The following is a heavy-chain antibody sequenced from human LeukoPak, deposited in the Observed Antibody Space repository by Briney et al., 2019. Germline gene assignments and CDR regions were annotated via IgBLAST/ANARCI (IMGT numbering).Heavy chain of an antibody. CDR2: IYTSGST. CDR1: GGSISSYY. D-gene: IGHD1-26*01. Sequence: SETLSLTCTVSGGSISSYYWSWIRQPAGKGLEWIGRIYTSGSTNYNPSLKSRVTMSVDTSKNQFSLKLSSVTAADTAVYYCARVPRSGSYSGYYYYYMDVWGKGTTVTVSS. CDR3: ARVPRSGSYSGYYYYYMDV. J-gene: IGHJ6*03. V-gene: IGHV4-4*07.